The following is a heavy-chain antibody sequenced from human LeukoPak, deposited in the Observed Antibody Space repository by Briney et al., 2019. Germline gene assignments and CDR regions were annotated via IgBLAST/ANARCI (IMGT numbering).Heavy chain of an antibody. Sequence: TSEILSLTCTVSCGFISSYYCSWIRQPPGKGLEWIGYIYYSGSTNYNPSIKSRVTTSVDTFKNQFSLKLSSVTAEDTVVYYCARDHGSSWYIDPWGQGTLVTVSS. CDR2: IYYSGST. J-gene: IGHJ5*02. V-gene: IGHV4-59*01. D-gene: IGHD6-13*01. CDR3: ARDHGSSWYIDP. CDR1: CGFISSYY.